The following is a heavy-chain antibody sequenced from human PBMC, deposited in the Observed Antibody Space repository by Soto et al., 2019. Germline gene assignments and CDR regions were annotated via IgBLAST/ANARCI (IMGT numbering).Heavy chain of an antibody. CDR1: GFAVRHNY. V-gene: IGHV3-53*04. CDR2: ICGGDT. D-gene: IGHD3-10*01. Sequence: VQLVESGGGLVQPGGSLRLSCTASGFAVRHNYMTWVRQAPGKGLEWVSLICGGDTAYADSVKGRFTISRHTSQNTLYLQMNSLRAEDTAVYYCARKTDSIPSGGDVWGKGTAVTVSS. J-gene: IGHJ6*04. CDR3: ARKTDSIPSGGDV.